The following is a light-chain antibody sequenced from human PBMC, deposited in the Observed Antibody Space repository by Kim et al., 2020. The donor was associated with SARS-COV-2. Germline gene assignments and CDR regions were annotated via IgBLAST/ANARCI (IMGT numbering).Light chain of an antibody. J-gene: IGLJ3*02. CDR3: NSYTSSSTWV. Sequence: GQSITISCTGTSRDVGGYRYVSWYQQHPGKAPKLMIYDVSKRPSGVSNRFSGSKSGNTASLTISGLQAEDEADYYCNSYTSSSTWVFGGGTKLTVL. CDR1: SRDVGGYRY. CDR2: DVS. V-gene: IGLV2-14*04.